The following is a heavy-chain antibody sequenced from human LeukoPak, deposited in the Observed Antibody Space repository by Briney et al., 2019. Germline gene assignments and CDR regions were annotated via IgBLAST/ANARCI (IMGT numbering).Heavy chain of an antibody. CDR2: MNPNSGNT. V-gene: IGHV1-8*01. D-gene: IGHD3-10*01. CDR3: AREAGSPGGAFDI. CDR1: GYTFTSYD. Sequence: ASVKVSCKASGYTFTSYDINWVRQATGQGLEWMGWMNPNSGNTGYAQKFQGRVTMTRDMSTSTVYLELSSLRSEERAVYYCAREAGSPGGAFDIWGQGAMVTVSS. J-gene: IGHJ3*02.